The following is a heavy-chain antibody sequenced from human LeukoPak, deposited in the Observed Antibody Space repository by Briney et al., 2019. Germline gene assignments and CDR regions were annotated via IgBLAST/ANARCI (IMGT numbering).Heavy chain of an antibody. D-gene: IGHD4-11*01. Sequence: GASVKVSCKASGYTFTNYGVTWVRQAPGQGLEWMGWVNANTGNTNYAQNPQGRVTMTADTATSTAYMELRSLRSDDTAVYYCARAGTRGSNPFYYYGMDVWGQGTTVTVSS. CDR3: ARAGTRGSNPFYYYGMDV. V-gene: IGHV1-18*01. J-gene: IGHJ6*02. CDR2: VNANTGNT. CDR1: GYTFTNYG.